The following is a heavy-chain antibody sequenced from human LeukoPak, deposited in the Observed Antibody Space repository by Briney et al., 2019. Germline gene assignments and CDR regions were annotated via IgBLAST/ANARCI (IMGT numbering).Heavy chain of an antibody. Sequence: PSETLSLTCTVSGDSISSYFWSWIRQPPGKGLEWIGYIYYSGSTNYNPSLKSRVTISVDTSKNQFSLKMSSVTAADTAVYYCAREDTGVNWFDPWGQGTLVTVSS. CDR3: AREDTGVNWFDP. CDR1: GDSISSYF. J-gene: IGHJ5*02. CDR2: IYYSGST. D-gene: IGHD5-18*01. V-gene: IGHV4-59*01.